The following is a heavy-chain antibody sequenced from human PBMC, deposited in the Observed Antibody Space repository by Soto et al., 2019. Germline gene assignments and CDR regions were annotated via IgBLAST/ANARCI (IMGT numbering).Heavy chain of an antibody. V-gene: IGHV1-69*13. D-gene: IGHD3-22*01. CDR3: ARDFVDSSGLFDY. Sequence: ASVKVSCKASGGTFSSYAISWVRQAPGRGLEWMGGIIPIFGTANYAQKFQGRVTITADESTSTAYMELSSLRSEDTAVYYCARDFVDSSGLFDYWGQGTLVTVSS. CDR1: GGTFSSYA. J-gene: IGHJ4*02. CDR2: IIPIFGTA.